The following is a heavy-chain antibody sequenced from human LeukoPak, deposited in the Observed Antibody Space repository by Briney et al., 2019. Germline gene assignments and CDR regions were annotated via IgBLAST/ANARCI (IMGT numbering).Heavy chain of an antibody. V-gene: IGHV3-7*01. D-gene: IGHD2-2*02. CDR2: IKQDGSEK. Sequence: GGSLRLSCAASGFAFSTYWMSWVRQAPGKGLEWVANIKQDGSEKYYVDSVKGRFTISRDNAKNSLYLQMNSLRAEDTAVYYCARGGLGYCSSTSCYNHYFDYWGQGTLVTVSS. J-gene: IGHJ4*02. CDR3: ARGGLGYCSSTSCYNHYFDY. CDR1: GFAFSTYW.